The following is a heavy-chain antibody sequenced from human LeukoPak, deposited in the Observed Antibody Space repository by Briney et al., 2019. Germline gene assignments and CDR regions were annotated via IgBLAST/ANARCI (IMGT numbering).Heavy chain of an antibody. CDR2: ISGSGGST. V-gene: IGHV3-23*01. Sequence: GGSLRLSCAASGFTFSSYAMSWVRQAPGKGLEWVSAISGSGGSTYYADSVKGRFTISRDNSKNTLYLQMNSLRAEDTAVYYCAKGLAAALYDYYGMDVWGQGTTVTVSS. D-gene: IGHD6-13*01. CDR1: GFTFSSYA. CDR3: AKGLAAALYDYYGMDV. J-gene: IGHJ6*02.